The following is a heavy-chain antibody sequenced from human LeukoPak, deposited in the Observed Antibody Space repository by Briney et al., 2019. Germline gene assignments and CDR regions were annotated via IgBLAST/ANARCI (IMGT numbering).Heavy chain of an antibody. V-gene: IGHV1-24*01. D-gene: IGHD2-15*01. CDR1: GYSLTELP. CDR2: IDPEDGET. J-gene: IGHJ4*02. CDR3: ATVWGGSSGGFDY. Sequence: ASVTVSCMVSGYSLTELPIHGVRPAPGKGLEWMGGIDPEDGETLYAQNLQGRVTMTEDTSTDTAYMELSSLRSGDTAVYYCATVWGGSSGGFDYWGQGTLVTVSS.